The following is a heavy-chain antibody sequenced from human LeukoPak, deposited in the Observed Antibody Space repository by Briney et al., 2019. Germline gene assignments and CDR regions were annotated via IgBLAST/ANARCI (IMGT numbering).Heavy chain of an antibody. CDR3: AKARYNSGWNFDY. Sequence: GGSLRLSCAASEFTFSSYWMSWVRQAPGKGLEWVSVIYSGGSTYYADSVKGRFTTSRDNSKNTLYLQMNSLRAEDTAVYYCAKARYNSGWNFDYWGQGTLVTVSS. D-gene: IGHD6-19*01. J-gene: IGHJ4*02. V-gene: IGHV3-23*03. CDR2: IYSGGST. CDR1: EFTFSSYW.